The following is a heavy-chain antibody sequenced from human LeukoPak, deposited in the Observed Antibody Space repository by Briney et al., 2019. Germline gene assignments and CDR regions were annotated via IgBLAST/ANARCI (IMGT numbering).Heavy chain of an antibody. Sequence: ASVKVSCKASGGTFISYAISWVRPAPGQGLAWMGGIIPIFGTANYAQKFQGRVTITTDESTSTAYMELSSLRSEDTAVYYCASNFGGSYFTPPGADDYWGQGTLVTVSS. CDR1: GGTFISYA. V-gene: IGHV1-69*05. CDR3: ASNFGGSYFTPPGADDY. CDR2: IIPIFGTA. D-gene: IGHD1-26*01. J-gene: IGHJ4*02.